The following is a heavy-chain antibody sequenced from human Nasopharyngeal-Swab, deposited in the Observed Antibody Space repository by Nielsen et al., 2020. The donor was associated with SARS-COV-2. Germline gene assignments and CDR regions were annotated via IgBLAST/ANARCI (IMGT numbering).Heavy chain of an antibody. CDR1: GGSISSSNW. Sequence: GSLRLSCAVSGGSISSSNWWSWVRQPPGKGLEWIGEIYHSGSTNYNPSLKSRVTISVDKSKNQFSLKLGSVTAADTAVYYCARDGSSGWYFDYWGRGTLVTVSS. J-gene: IGHJ4*02. CDR3: ARDGSSGWYFDY. CDR2: IYHSGST. V-gene: IGHV4-4*02. D-gene: IGHD6-19*01.